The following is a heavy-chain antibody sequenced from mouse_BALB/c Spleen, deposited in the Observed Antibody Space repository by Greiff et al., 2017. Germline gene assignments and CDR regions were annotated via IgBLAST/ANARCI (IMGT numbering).Heavy chain of an antibody. CDR3: ARRYRYDVRYWYFDV. Sequence: EVKLLESGGGLVQPGGSLKLSCAASGFDFSRYWMSWVRQAPGKGLEWIGEINPDSSTINYTPSLKDKFIISRDNAKNTLYLQMSKVRSEDTALYYCARRYRYDVRYWYFDVWGAGTTVTVSS. CDR2: INPDSSTI. CDR1: GFDFSRYW. V-gene: IGHV4-1*02. J-gene: IGHJ1*01. D-gene: IGHD2-14*01.